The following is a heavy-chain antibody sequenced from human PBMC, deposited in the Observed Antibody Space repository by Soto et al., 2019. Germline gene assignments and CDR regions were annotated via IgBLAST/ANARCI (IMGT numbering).Heavy chain of an antibody. CDR2: INPNSGGT. D-gene: IGHD2-2*01. CDR3: AREWVPAAHDYYYGMDV. V-gene: IGHV1-2*04. J-gene: IGHJ6*02. Sequence: QVQLVQSGAEVKKPGASVKVSCKASGYTFTGYYMHWVRQAPGQGLEWMGWINPNSGGTNYAQKFQGWVTMTRDTSISTAYRELSRLRSDDTAVYYCAREWVPAAHDYYYGMDVWGQGTTVTVSS. CDR1: GYTFTGYY.